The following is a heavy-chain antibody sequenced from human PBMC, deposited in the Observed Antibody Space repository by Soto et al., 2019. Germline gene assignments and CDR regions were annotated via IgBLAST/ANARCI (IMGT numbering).Heavy chain of an antibody. Sequence: QVQLQESGPGLVKPSQTLSLSCNVYGVSVSSGDYYWSWIRQHAGGGLEWIGYIDRSGSTYYKPSLGGRVIMSVDTSTNQIYLRLLSVTAADTAMYYCAREAGGNSENDCGLDVWGQVTTVTVAS. CDR3: AREAGGNSENDCGLDV. D-gene: IGHD1-1*01. CDR2: IDRSGST. J-gene: IGHJ6*02. V-gene: IGHV4-31*03. CDR1: GVSVSSGDYY.